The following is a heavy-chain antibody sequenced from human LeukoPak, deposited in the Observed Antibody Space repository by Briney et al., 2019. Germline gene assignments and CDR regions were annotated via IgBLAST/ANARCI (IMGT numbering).Heavy chain of an antibody. CDR3: ARELYGDYSNWFDP. CDR2: IWYDGSNK. D-gene: IGHD4-17*01. J-gene: IGHJ5*02. Sequence: GGSLRLSCAASGFTFSSYGMHWVRQAPGKGLEWVAVIWYDGSNKYYAGSVKGRFTISRDNSKNTLYLQMNSLRAEDTAVYYCARELYGDYSNWFDPWGQGTLVTVSS. V-gene: IGHV3-33*01. CDR1: GFTFSSYG.